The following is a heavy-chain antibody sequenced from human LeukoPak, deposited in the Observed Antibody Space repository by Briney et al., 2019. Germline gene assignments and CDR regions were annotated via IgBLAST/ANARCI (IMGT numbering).Heavy chain of an antibody. CDR1: GFTFSSDG. CDR2: IRYDGSNK. J-gene: IGHJ4*02. V-gene: IGHV3-30*02. Sequence: GGSLRLSCAASGFTFSSDGMHWVRQAPGKGLEWVTFIRYDGSNKYYADSVKGRFTISRDNSKNTLYLQMNSLRVEDTAVYYCARTYSSSWGIIDYWGQGTLVTVSS. D-gene: IGHD6-13*01. CDR3: ARTYSSSWGIIDY.